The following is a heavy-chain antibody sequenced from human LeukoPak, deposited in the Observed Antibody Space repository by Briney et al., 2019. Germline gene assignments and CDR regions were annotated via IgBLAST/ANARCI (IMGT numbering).Heavy chain of an antibody. CDR3: ARDYGDEN. V-gene: IGHV3-7*01. Sequence: PGGSLTLSCAASGFTLRSYWMSWVRQAPGKGLEWVANINQDGSERYYVDPVKGRFTISRDNAKNSLYLHMSSLRADDTAVYYCARDYGDENWGQGTLVTVSS. CDR1: GFTLRSYW. D-gene: IGHD4-17*01. J-gene: IGHJ4*02. CDR2: INQDGSER.